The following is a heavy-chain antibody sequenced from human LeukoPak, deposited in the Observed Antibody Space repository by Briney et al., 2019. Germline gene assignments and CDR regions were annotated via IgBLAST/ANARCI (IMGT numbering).Heavy chain of an antibody. V-gene: IGHV4-34*01. J-gene: IGHJ3*02. CDR1: GGSFSGYY. D-gene: IGHD4-17*01. Sequence: SETLSLTCAVYGGSFSGYYWSWIRQPPGKGLEWIGEINHSGSTNYNPSLKSRGTISVDTSKNQFSLKLSSVTAADTAVYYCARVYGDYEGRRDAFDIWGQGTMVTVSS. CDR2: INHSGST. CDR3: ARVYGDYEGRRDAFDI.